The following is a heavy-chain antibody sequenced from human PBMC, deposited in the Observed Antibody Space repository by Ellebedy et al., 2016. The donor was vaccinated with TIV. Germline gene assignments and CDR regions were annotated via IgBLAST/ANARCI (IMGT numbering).Heavy chain of an antibody. CDR3: ARDGAAARTAPPDY. D-gene: IGHD6-13*01. Sequence: PGGSLRLSCAASGFTVSNNYMSWVRQAPGKGLEWVSLIYSGGSTYYADSVKGRFTISRDNSKNTLYLQMNSLRVEDTAVYYCARDGAAARTAPPDYWGQGTLVIVSS. V-gene: IGHV3-66*01. J-gene: IGHJ4*02. CDR1: GFTVSNNY. CDR2: IYSGGST.